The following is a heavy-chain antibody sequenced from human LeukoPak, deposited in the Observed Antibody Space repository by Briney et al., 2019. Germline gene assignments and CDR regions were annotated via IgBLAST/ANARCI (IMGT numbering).Heavy chain of an antibody. J-gene: IGHJ4*02. CDR1: GFTFSSYA. Sequence: GGSLRLSCAASGFTFSSYAMSWVRQAPGKGLEWVSSISSSSSYIYYADSVKGRFTISRDNAKNSLYLQMNSLRAEDTAVYYCASFVGGSYPLQYWGQGTLVTVSS. CDR2: ISSSSSYI. CDR3: ASFVGGSYPLQY. D-gene: IGHD1-26*01. V-gene: IGHV3-21*01.